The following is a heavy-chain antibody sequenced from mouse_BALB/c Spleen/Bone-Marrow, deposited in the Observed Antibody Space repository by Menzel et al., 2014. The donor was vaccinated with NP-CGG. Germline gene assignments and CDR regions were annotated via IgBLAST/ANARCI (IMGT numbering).Heavy chain of an antibody. CDR3: ARDRRYDLAWFAY. CDR1: GFTFTDYY. V-gene: IGHV7-3*02. Sequence: EVMLVESGGGLVQPGGSLRLSCATSGFTFTDYYMSWVRQPPGKALEWLGFIRNKANGYTTEYSASVKGRFTISIDNSQSILYLQMNTLRAEDSATYYCARDRRYDLAWFAYWGQGTLVTVSA. D-gene: IGHD2-14*01. J-gene: IGHJ3*01. CDR2: IRNKANGYTT.